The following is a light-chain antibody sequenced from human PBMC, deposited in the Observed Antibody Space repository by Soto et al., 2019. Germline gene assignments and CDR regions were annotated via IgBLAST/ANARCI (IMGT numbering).Light chain of an antibody. CDR1: QSVPSSN. CDR2: GAS. Sequence: ETVLTQSPGTLSLSPGERVTLSCRTSQSVPSSNLAWYQQKPGQAPRLLIYGASSRATGIPDRFSGSGSGTDFTLTVSRLEPEDFAVYFCQHYGTFGPGTKVDLK. J-gene: IGKJ3*01. CDR3: QHYGT. V-gene: IGKV3-20*01.